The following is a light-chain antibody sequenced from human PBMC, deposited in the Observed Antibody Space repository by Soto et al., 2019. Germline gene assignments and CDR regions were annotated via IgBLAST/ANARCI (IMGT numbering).Light chain of an antibody. V-gene: IGLV2-14*01. CDR3: FSYTSSGNYV. CDR1: SSDVGNYKY. J-gene: IGLJ1*01. CDR2: EVS. Sequence: QSVLTQPASVSGSPGQSITISCTGTSSDVGNYKYVSWYQQHPGKAPKLMIYEVSNRPSGVSNRFSGSKSGNTASLTISGLQAEDETAYYCFSYTSSGNYVFGNGTKVTVL.